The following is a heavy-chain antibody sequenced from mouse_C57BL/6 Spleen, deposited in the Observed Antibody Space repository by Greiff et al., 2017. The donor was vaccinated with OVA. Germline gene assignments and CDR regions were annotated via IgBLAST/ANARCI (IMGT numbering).Heavy chain of an antibody. CDR2: ISSGGSYT. J-gene: IGHJ2*01. V-gene: IGHV5-6*01. Sequence: EVMLVESGGDLVKPGGSLKLSCAASGFTFSSYGMSWVRQTPDKRLEWVATISSGGSYTYYPDSVKGRFTISRDNAKNTLYLQMSSLKSEDTAMYYCARHPYYDYDLYYFDYWGQGTTLTVSS. CDR3: ARHPYYDYDLYYFDY. CDR1: GFTFSSYG. D-gene: IGHD2-4*01.